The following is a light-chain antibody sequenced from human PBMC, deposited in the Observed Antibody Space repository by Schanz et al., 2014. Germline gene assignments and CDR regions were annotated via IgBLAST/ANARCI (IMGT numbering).Light chain of an antibody. CDR1: QGIGSY. Sequence: IQLTQSPSPLSASVGDSVTITCRASQGIGSYLAWYQQKPGKAPQLLIYAASTLQSGVPSRFGGSGSGTDFTLTISSLQPEDFATYYCQKYDSAPSFGQGTKVEIK. V-gene: IGKV1-9*01. CDR2: AAS. J-gene: IGKJ1*01. CDR3: QKYDSAPS.